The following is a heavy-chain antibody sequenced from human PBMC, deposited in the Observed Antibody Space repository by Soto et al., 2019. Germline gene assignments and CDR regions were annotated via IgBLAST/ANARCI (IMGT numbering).Heavy chain of an antibody. V-gene: IGHV3-23*01. D-gene: IGHD3-22*01. Sequence: EVHLLESGGDVVQPGRSLRLSCAASGFTFSNYAMNWIRQAPGKGLEWLSSISANGRNAYYADSVKGRFTISRDRSKNTLYLQLDSLRVEDTAIYFCAKDLSSLGWLAWGAAFDSWGQGTLVTVSS. J-gene: IGHJ4*02. CDR3: AKDLSSLGWLAWGAAFDS. CDR2: ISANGRNA. CDR1: GFTFSNYA.